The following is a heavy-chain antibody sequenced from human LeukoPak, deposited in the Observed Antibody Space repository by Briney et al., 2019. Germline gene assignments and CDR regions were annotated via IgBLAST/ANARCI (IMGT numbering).Heavy chain of an antibody. CDR2: ISSSSSYI. D-gene: IGHD6-19*01. Sequence: GGSLRLSCAASGFTFSSYSMNWVRQAPGKGLEWVSSISSSSSYIYYADSVKGRFTISRDSAKNSLYLQMNSLRAEDTAVYYCAREGRGIAVAGTLSWGQGTLVTVSS. CDR3: AREGRGIAVAGTLS. CDR1: GFTFSSYS. J-gene: IGHJ4*02. V-gene: IGHV3-21*01.